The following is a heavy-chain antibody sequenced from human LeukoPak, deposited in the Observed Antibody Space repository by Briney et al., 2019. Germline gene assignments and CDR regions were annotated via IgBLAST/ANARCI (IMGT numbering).Heavy chain of an antibody. V-gene: IGHV4-34*01. CDR1: GGSFSGYY. Sequence: PSETLSLTCAVYGGSFSGYYWSCIRQPPGKGLEWIGEINHSGSTNYNPSLKSRVTISVDTSKNQFSLKLSSVTAADTAVYYCARSIAAAVGWFDPWGQGTLVTVSS. J-gene: IGHJ5*02. D-gene: IGHD6-13*01. CDR2: INHSGST. CDR3: ARSIAAAVGWFDP.